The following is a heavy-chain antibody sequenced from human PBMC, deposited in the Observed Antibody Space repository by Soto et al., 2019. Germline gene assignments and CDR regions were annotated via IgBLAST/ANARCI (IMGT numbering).Heavy chain of an antibody. CDR3: AGRLTTAASLDY. D-gene: IGHD3-16*01. CDR1: GFTVSNNH. Sequence: GGSLRLSCAATGFTVSNNHMTWVRQAAGKGLELVSFVHGGGSTSYADSVKGRFTISRDNSKNTLYLQMDSLRAEDAAIYYCAGRLTTAASLDYWGRGTLVTVSS. CDR2: VHGGGST. J-gene: IGHJ4*02. V-gene: IGHV3-53*01.